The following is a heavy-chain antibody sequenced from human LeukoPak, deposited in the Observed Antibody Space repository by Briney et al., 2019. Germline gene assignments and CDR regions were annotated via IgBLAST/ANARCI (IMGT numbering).Heavy chain of an antibody. CDR2: IKSKTDGGTT. V-gene: IGHV3-15*01. CDR3: TTVLGLYDYVWGSYKGGFDY. CDR1: GFTFSNAW. J-gene: IGHJ4*02. D-gene: IGHD3-16*01. Sequence: GGSLRLSCAASGFTFSNAWMSWVRQAPGKGLEWVGRIKSKTDGGTTDYAAPVKGRFTISRDDSKNTLYLQMNSLKTEDTAVYYCTTVLGLYDYVWGSYKGGFDYWGQGTLVTVSS.